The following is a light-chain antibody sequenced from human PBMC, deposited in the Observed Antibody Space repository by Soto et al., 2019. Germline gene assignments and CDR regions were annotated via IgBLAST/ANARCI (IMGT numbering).Light chain of an antibody. CDR2: GNS. V-gene: IGLV1-40*01. Sequence: QLVLTQPPSVSGAPGQRVTISCTGSSSNIGAGYDVHWYQQLPGTAPKLLIYGNSNRPSGVPDRFSGSKSGTSASLAITGLQAEDEDDYYCQSYDSSLSGLYVFGTGTKVTVL. CDR1: SSNIGAGYD. CDR3: QSYDSSLSGLYV. J-gene: IGLJ1*01.